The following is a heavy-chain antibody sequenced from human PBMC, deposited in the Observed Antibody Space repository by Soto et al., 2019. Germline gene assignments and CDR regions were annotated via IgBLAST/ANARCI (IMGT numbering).Heavy chain of an antibody. V-gene: IGHV4-39*01. D-gene: IGHD1-20*01. CDR3: ARITGRHLDY. CDR1: SGSISVTNVF. Sequence: SETLSLTCTVSSGSISVTNVFWGWVRQPPGKGLEWIGNIDYSGTAYFSPSLATRATFHVDTSKNQFSLTLYSVTAADTAVYYCARITGRHLDYWGQGILVTVSS. CDR2: IDYSGTA. J-gene: IGHJ4*02.